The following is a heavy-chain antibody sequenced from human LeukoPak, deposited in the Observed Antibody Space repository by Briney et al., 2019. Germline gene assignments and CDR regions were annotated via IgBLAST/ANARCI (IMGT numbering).Heavy chain of an antibody. D-gene: IGHD1-26*01. CDR3: AKDPVGATRSY. CDR2: ISGSGGST. V-gene: IGHV3-23*01. CDR1: GFTFSSYA. J-gene: IGHJ4*02. Sequence: GGSLRLSCAASGFTFSSYAMSWVRQAPGKGLEWVSAISGSGGSTYYADSVKGRFTISRDNSKNTLYLQINSLRAEDTAVYYCAKDPVGATRSYWGQGTLVTVSS.